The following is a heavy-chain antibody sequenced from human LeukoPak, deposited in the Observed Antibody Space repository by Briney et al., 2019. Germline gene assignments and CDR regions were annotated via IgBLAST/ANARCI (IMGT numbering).Heavy chain of an antibody. CDR2: IREDGNEK. J-gene: IGHJ4*02. Sequence: PGGSLRLSCVASGFTLSSYWMSWVRQAPGKGLEWVANIREDGNEKYYVDSGKGRFTISRDNAKNSLWLQMNSLRAEDTAVYYCATSSGWRFDYWGQGTLVAVSS. CDR1: GFTLSSYW. CDR3: ATSSGWRFDY. V-gene: IGHV3-7*01. D-gene: IGHD3-22*01.